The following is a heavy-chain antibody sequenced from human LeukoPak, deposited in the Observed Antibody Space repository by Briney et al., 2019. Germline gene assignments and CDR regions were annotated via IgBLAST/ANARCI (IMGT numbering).Heavy chain of an antibody. CDR1: GGSISSGGYY. J-gene: IGHJ5*02. V-gene: IGHV4-31*03. CDR2: IYYSGST. CDR3: AKWGLVGATFVSWFDP. Sequence: SETLSLTCTVSGGSISSGGYYWSWIRQHPGKGLEWIGYIYYSGSTYYNPSLKSRVTISVDTSKNQFSLKLSSVTAADTAVYYCAKWGLVGATFVSWFDPWGQGTLVTVSS. D-gene: IGHD1-26*01.